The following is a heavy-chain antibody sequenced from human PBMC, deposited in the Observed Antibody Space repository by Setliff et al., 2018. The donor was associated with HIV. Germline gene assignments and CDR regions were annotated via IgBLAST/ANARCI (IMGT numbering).Heavy chain of an antibody. CDR3: ARSNPGITAGLLAY. J-gene: IGHJ4*02. V-gene: IGHV4-4*07. CDR2: IYTTGGT. CDR1: GVSIPTNY. D-gene: IGHD6-13*01. Sequence: SLTCNISGVSIPTNYWNWIRQPAGKGLEWIGRIYTTGGTNYNPALKSRVTMSIDTSKNQISLKLNSVTAADTATYYCARSNPGITAGLLAYWGPGTLVTAPQ.